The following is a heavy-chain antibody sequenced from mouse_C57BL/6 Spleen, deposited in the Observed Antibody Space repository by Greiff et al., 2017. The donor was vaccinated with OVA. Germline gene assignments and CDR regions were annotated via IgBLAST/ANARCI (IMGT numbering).Heavy chain of an antibody. V-gene: IGHV1-26*01. J-gene: IGHJ4*01. CDR3: ARAESYYSNYDAMDY. D-gene: IGHD2-5*01. CDR1: GYTFTDYY. CDR2: INPNNGGT. Sequence: VQLKQSGPELVKPGASVKISCKASGYTFTDYYMNWVKQSHGKSLEWIGDINPNNGGTSYNQKFKGKATLTVDKSSSTAYMELRSLTSEDSAVYYCARAESYYSNYDAMDYWGQGTSVTVSS.